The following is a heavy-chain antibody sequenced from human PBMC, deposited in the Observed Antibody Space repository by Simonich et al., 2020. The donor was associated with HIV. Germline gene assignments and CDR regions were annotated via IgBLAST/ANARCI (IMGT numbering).Heavy chain of an antibody. CDR3: ATWEVKGTVVTGFTYWFFDL. Sequence: QVQLVQSGAEVKKPGASVKVSCKVFGHTLTELSMHWVRQAPGKGLEWMGVVDPEVGEKSYSQKFKGRVTMTEDTSTDTAYMELSNLRSEDTALYYCATWEVKGTVVTGFTYWFFDLWGRGTLVTVSS. D-gene: IGHD3-9*01. V-gene: IGHV1-24*01. J-gene: IGHJ2*01. CDR2: VDPEVGEK. CDR1: GHTLTELS.